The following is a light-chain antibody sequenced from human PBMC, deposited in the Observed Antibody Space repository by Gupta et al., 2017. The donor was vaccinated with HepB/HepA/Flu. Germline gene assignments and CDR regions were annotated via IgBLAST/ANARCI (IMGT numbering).Light chain of an antibody. CDR2: DAS. V-gene: IGKV1-33*01. CDR3: QQYDNRPL. CDR1: QDISNS. Sequence: DIQMTQSPSSLSASVGDRVTITCQASQDISNSLNWFQQKPGKAPKLLIYDASNLETGVPSRFSGSGSGTDFTFTISSLQPEDIATYYWQQYDNRPLFGGGTKVEIK. J-gene: IGKJ4*01.